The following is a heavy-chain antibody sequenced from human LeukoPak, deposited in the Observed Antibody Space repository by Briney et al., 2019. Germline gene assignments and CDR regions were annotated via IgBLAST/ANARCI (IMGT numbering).Heavy chain of an antibody. J-gene: IGHJ3*02. CDR2: ISSSGSTI. CDR1: GFTFSDYY. Sequence: GGSLRLSCAASGFTFSDYYMSWLRQAPGKGLEWVSYISSSGSTIYYADSVKGRFTISRDNAKNSLYLQMNSLRAEDTAVYYCARVITIFGVGGGPDAFDIWGQGTMVTVSS. V-gene: IGHV3-11*01. CDR3: ARVITIFGVGGGPDAFDI. D-gene: IGHD3-3*01.